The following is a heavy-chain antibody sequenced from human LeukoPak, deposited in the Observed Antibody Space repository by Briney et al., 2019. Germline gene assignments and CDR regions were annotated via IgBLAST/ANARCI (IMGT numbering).Heavy chain of an antibody. J-gene: IGHJ4*02. CDR2: IRYDGSNK. V-gene: IGHV3-30*02. CDR1: GFTFSSYG. Sequence: GGSLRLSCAASGFTFSSYGMHWVRQAPGKGLEWVAFIRYDGSNKYYADSVKGRFTISRDNSKNTLYLQMNSLRAEDTAVYYCAKDAGLAAAATTVDYWGQGTLVTVSS. CDR3: AKDAGLAAAATTVDY. D-gene: IGHD6-13*01.